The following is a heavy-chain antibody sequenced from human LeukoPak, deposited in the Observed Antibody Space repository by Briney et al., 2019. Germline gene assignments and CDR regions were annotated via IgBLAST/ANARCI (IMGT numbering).Heavy chain of an antibody. J-gene: IGHJ5*02. CDR1: GYTFTSYG. Sequence: ASVKVSCKASGYTFTSYGISWVRQAPGQGLEWMGWISAYNGNTNYAQKLQGRVTMTTDTSTSTAYMELRSLRSDDTAVYYCARTDPYQLLTNWFDPWDQGTLVTVSS. D-gene: IGHD2-2*01. CDR2: ISAYNGNT. V-gene: IGHV1-18*01. CDR3: ARTDPYQLLTNWFDP.